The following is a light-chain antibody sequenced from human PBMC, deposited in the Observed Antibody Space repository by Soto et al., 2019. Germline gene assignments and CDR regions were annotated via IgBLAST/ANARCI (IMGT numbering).Light chain of an antibody. CDR1: QSVGSRY. CDR3: QQYGSSPRT. J-gene: IGKJ1*01. Sequence: EVVMTQSPATLSVSPGERVTLSCRASQSVGSRYLAWYQQKPGQAPRLLIYGTSNRATGIPDRFSGSGSGTDFSLTISSLEPGDLAVYYCQQYGSSPRTFGQGTKVEIK. CDR2: GTS. V-gene: IGKV3-20*01.